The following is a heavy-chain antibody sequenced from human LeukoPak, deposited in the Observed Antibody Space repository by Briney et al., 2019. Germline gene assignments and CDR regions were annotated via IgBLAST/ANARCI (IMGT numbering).Heavy chain of an antibody. Sequence: PSETLSLTCTVSGYSISSGYYWSWIRQPPGKGLEWIGYIYFSGSTNYNPSLKSRVTISVDTSKNQFSLKMSSVTAADTAVYYCARDYGGSLFDYWGQGTLVTVSS. CDR2: IYFSGST. V-gene: IGHV4-61*01. CDR3: ARDYGGSLFDY. J-gene: IGHJ4*02. D-gene: IGHD4-23*01. CDR1: GYSISSGYY.